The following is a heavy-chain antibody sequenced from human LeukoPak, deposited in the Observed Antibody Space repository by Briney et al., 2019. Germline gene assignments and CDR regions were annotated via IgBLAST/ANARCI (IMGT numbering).Heavy chain of an antibody. CDR2: IIPIFGTA. Sequence: GASVKVSCKASGYTFTGYYMHWVRQAPGQGLEWMGGIIPIFGTANYAQKVQGRVTITADESTSTAYMELSSLRSEDTAVYYCARGASGLHYYYYYMDVWGKGTTVTISS. J-gene: IGHJ6*03. D-gene: IGHD3-10*01. CDR1: GYTFTGYY. CDR3: ARGASGLHYYYYYMDV. V-gene: IGHV1-69*13.